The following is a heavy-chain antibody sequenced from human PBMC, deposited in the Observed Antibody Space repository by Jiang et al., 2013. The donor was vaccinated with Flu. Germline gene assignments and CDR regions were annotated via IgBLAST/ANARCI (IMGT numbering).Heavy chain of an antibody. CDR1: GFTFDDYG. V-gene: IGHV3-20*01. CDR2: IYWNGGRT. D-gene: IGHD2-21*02. CDR3: ARVMVTSLGWYFDL. Sequence: VQLLESGGGVVRPGGSLRLSCAASGFTFDDYGMSWVRQAPGKGLEWVSDIYWNGGRTSYADSVKGRFTISRDNAKNSLYLQMNTLRAEDTALYHCARVMVTSLGWYFDLWGRGTLATVSS. J-gene: IGHJ2*01.